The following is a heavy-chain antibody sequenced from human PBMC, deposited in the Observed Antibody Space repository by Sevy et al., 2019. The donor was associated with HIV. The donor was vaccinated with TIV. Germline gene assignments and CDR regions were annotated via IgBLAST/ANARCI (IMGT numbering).Heavy chain of an antibody. CDR1: GFTFSSYS. Sequence: GGSLRLSCAASGFTFSSYSMNWVRQAPGKGLEWVSYISSSSSTIYYADSVKGRFTISRDNAKNSRYLQMNSLRAEATAVYYCAGEGVVPAAMGSWFDPWGQGTLVTVSS. CDR2: ISSSSSTI. V-gene: IGHV3-48*01. CDR3: AGEGVVPAAMGSWFDP. D-gene: IGHD2-2*01. J-gene: IGHJ5*02.